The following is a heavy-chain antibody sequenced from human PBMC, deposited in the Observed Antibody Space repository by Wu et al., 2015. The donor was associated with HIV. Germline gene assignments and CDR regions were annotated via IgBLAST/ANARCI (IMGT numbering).Heavy chain of an antibody. CDR2: INFNSGGA. CDR1: GYTFTGYY. Sequence: QAHLVQSGAEVKKPGASVKVSCEASGYTFTGYYIHWVRQAPGQGLEWMAWINFNSGGANSAQMFQGRVTMTRDTSITTAYLELSSLTSDDTAVYYCAKVVAAGVATYYFDYWGQGTLVTVSS. V-gene: IGHV1-2*02. CDR3: AKVVAAGVATYYFDY. J-gene: IGHJ4*02. D-gene: IGHD6-13*01.